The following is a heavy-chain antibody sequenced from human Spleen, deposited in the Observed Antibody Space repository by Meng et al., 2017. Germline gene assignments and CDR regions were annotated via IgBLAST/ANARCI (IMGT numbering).Heavy chain of an antibody. Sequence: GESLKISCAASGFSVNTEYMSWVRQAPGKGLEWVASVNDSGASTYYADSVKGRFTVSRDNSNSTLYLQMNSVRVDDTAVYFCAKAARIAPRPTVWLHSWGQGTLVTVSS. CDR1: GFSVNTEY. V-gene: IGHV3-23*01. CDR3: AKAARIAPRPTVWLHS. J-gene: IGHJ5*01. D-gene: IGHD6-6*01. CDR2: VNDSGAST.